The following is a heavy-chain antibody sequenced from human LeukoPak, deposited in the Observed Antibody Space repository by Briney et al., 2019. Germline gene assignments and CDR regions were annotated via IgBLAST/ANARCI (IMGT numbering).Heavy chain of an antibody. Sequence: PGGSLRLSCAASGFTFSSYSMNWVCQAPGKGLEWVSSISSSSSYIYYADSVKGRFTISRDNAKNSLYLQMNSLRAEDTAVYYCARAGRYYDSSGYYFDAFDIWGQGTMVTVSS. J-gene: IGHJ3*02. V-gene: IGHV3-21*01. CDR1: GFTFSSYS. D-gene: IGHD3-22*01. CDR3: ARAGRYYDSSGYYFDAFDI. CDR2: ISSSSSYI.